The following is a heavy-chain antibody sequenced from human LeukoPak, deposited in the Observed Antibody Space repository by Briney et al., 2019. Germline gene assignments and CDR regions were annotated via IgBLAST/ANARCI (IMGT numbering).Heavy chain of an antibody. CDR2: VYPGDSDT. CDR1: GYSFNTYW. D-gene: IGHD1-26*01. CDR3: ARHFRVGATQSNFDF. Sequence: GESLKISCKGSGYSFNTYWIAWVLQMTGKDGEVMGLVYPGDSDTRYSPSFQGQVTISVDKSISTAYLQWSSLKASDTAIYYCARHFRVGATQSNFDFWGQGTLVTVSS. V-gene: IGHV5-51*01. J-gene: IGHJ4*02.